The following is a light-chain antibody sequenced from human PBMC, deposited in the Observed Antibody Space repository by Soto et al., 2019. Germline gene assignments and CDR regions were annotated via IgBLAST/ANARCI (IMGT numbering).Light chain of an antibody. CDR3: QQCSWHPFTVT. CDR2: DAS. Sequence: EIVMTQSPATLSVSPGERATLSCRASQSVSRNLAWYQQKPGKAPRLLIYDASTRATGIRARFSGSGSGTEYTPTISSLQSEDSAVYYCQQCSWHPFTVTFGGGTKVEIK. V-gene: IGKV3-15*01. J-gene: IGKJ4*01. CDR1: QSVSRN.